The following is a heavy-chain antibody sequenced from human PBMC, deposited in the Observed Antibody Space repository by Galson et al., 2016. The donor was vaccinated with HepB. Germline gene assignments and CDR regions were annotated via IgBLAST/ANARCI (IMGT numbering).Heavy chain of an antibody. CDR2: ISGSGAKI. V-gene: IGHV3-23*01. CDR3: SKGPRPSGDNYVGSTWFDP. CDR1: GFSFRSYG. J-gene: IGHJ5*02. D-gene: IGHD5-18*01. Sequence: SLRLSCAASGFSFRSYGMTWVRQALGKGLESVSVISGSGAKIYYADSVTGRFTIPRENTKNTVYLQMNSLRVEDTAVYYCSKGPRPSGDNYVGSTWFDPWGQGTLVIVSP.